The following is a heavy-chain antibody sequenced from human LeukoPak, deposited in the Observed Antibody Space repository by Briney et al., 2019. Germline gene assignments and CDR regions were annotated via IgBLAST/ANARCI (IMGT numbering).Heavy chain of an antibody. Sequence: SGPTLVNPTQTLALTCTFSGFSLTTSGVGVGWIRQTPGKALEWLALIYWTDNKLYSPSLKSRLSITKDTSKNQVVLTMTNMDPADTATYYCAHYLGYCKSPTCQPPSSYFDLWGRGTLATVSS. CDR3: AHYLGYCKSPTCQPPSSYFDL. D-gene: IGHD2-2*01. CDR2: IYWTDNK. V-gene: IGHV2-5*01. J-gene: IGHJ2*01. CDR1: GFSLTTSGVG.